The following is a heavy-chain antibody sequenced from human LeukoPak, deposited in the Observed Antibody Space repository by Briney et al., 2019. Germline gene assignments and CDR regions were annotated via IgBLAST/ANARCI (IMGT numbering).Heavy chain of an antibody. CDR1: GGSFSDYY. V-gene: IGHV4-34*01. J-gene: IGHJ5*02. Sequence: PSETLSLTCAVYGGSFSDYYWSWIRQPPGKGLEWIGEINHSGSINYNPSLKSRVTISVDTSKNQFSLKLSSVTAADTAVYYCARGPLTDLFGVVIIPSDPWGQGTLVTVSS. D-gene: IGHD3-3*01. CDR3: ARGPLTDLFGVVIIPSDP. CDR2: INHSGSI.